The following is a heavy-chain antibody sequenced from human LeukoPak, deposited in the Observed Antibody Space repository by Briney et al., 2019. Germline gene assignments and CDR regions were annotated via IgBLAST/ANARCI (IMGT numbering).Heavy chain of an antibody. J-gene: IGHJ4*02. CDR2: ISWDSGST. V-gene: IGHV3-43D*03. D-gene: IGHD3-10*01. CDR1: GFTFGDYA. Sequence: GGSLRLYCAASGFTFGDYAMHWVRQAPGRGLERVSLISWDSGSTYYADSVKGRFTISRDNSKNSLYLQMNSLRAEDTALYYCAKGDYYGSGSYYPLDYWGQGTLVTVSS. CDR3: AKGDYYGSGSYYPLDY.